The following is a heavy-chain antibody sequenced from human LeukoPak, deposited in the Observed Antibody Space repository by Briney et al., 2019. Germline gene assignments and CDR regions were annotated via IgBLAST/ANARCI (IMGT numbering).Heavy chain of an antibody. D-gene: IGHD2-2*01. Sequence: GGSLRLSCAASGFTFSSYGMHWVRQAPGKGLEWVAVISYDGSNKYYADSVKGRFTVSRDNSKNTLYLQMNSLRAEDTAVYYCAKAHVGDCSSTSCLYLGYWGQGTLVTVSS. J-gene: IGHJ4*02. CDR3: AKAHVGDCSSTSCLYLGY. CDR2: ISYDGSNK. CDR1: GFTFSSYG. V-gene: IGHV3-30*18.